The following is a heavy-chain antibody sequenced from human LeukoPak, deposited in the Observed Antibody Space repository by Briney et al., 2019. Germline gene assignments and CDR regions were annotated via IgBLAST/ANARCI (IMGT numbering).Heavy chain of an antibody. Sequence: PGGSLRLSWAAAGFTFSSYEMNWVRQAPGKEMEWVSYIISSVNTIYYADSVKGRFTVYRDNAKNSLYLQMNSLRAEDTAVYYCARDSGVVPAAIFSVWGKGTTVTVSS. CDR2: IISSVNTI. CDR1: GFTFSSYE. V-gene: IGHV3-48*03. D-gene: IGHD2-2*01. CDR3: ARDSGVVPAAIFSV. J-gene: IGHJ6*04.